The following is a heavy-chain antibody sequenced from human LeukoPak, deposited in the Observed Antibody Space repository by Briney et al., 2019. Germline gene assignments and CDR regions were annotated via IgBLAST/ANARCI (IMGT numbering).Heavy chain of an antibody. V-gene: IGHV3-21*01. Sequence: GGSLRLSCAASGFTFSSYSMNWVRQAPGKGLEWVSSISSSSSYKYYADSVKGRFTISRDNAKNSLYLQMNSLRAEDTAVYYCASYNGYCSSTSCPSHWGQGTLVTVSS. CDR1: GFTFSSYS. CDR3: ASYNGYCSSTSCPSH. CDR2: ISSSSSYK. J-gene: IGHJ4*02. D-gene: IGHD2-2*01.